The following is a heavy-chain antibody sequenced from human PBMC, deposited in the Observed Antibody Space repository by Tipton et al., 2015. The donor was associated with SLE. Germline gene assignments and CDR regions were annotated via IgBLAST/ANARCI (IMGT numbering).Heavy chain of an antibody. V-gene: IGHV4-39*07. CDR2: IYYSGST. CDR3: ASGIAAALFDY. J-gene: IGHJ4*02. D-gene: IGHD6-13*01. CDR1: GGSISSSSYY. Sequence: TLSLTCTVSGGSISSSSYYWGWIRQPPGKGLEWIGSIYYSGSTYYNPSLKSRVTISVDTSKNQFSLKLSSVTAADTAVYYCASGIAAALFDYWGQGTLVTVSS.